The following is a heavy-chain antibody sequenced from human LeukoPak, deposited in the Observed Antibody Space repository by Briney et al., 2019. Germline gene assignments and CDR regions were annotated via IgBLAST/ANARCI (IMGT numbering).Heavy chain of an antibody. D-gene: IGHD1-20*01. CDR1: GGSISSHY. CDR2: IYYGGST. J-gene: IGHJ4*02. Sequence: SETLSLTCTVSGGSISSHYWSWIRQPPGKGLEWIGYIYYGGSTNYNPSLKSRVTISVDTSKNQFSLKLSSVTAADTAVYYCARVRYNWNYFDYWGQGTLVTVSS. CDR3: ARVRYNWNYFDY. V-gene: IGHV4-59*11.